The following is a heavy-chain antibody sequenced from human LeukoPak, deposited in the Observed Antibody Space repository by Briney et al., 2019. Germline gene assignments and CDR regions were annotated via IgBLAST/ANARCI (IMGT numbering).Heavy chain of an antibody. CDR3: ARGDYYDSRAYGQFDY. Sequence: SQTLSLTCAISGDSVSSNSAAWNWIRQSPSRGLEWLGRTYHRSKWYNDYAVSVKSRITINPDTSKNQFSLQLNSVAPEDTAVYYCARGDYYDSRAYGQFDYWGQGTLVTVSS. J-gene: IGHJ4*02. CDR1: GDSVSSNSAA. CDR2: TYHRSKWYN. D-gene: IGHD3-22*01. V-gene: IGHV6-1*01.